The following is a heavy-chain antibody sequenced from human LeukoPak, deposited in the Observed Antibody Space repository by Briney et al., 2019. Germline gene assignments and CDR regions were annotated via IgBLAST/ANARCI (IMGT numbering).Heavy chain of an antibody. J-gene: IGHJ3*02. V-gene: IGHV4-59*08. Sequence: SETLSLTCTVSGGSLSSYYWSWIRQPPGKGLEWIGYIYYSGSTNYNPSLKSRVTISVDTSKNQFSLKLSSVTAADTAVYYCARHADSGSSWYTEYAFDIWGQGTMVTVSS. CDR2: IYYSGST. D-gene: IGHD6-13*01. CDR1: GGSLSSYY. CDR3: ARHADSGSSWYTEYAFDI.